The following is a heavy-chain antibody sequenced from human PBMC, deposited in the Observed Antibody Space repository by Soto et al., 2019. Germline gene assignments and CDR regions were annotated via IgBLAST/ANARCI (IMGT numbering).Heavy chain of an antibody. V-gene: IGHV3-21*01. Sequence: GGSVRRSCAASGFTFSSYSMNWVRQAPGKGLEWVSSISSSSYIYYADSVKGRFTISRDNAKNSLYLQMNSLRAEDTAVYYCASYSGSYGWFDPWGQGTLVTVSS. J-gene: IGHJ5*02. CDR3: ASYSGSYGWFDP. CDR1: GFTFSSYS. D-gene: IGHD1-26*01. CDR2: ISSSSYI.